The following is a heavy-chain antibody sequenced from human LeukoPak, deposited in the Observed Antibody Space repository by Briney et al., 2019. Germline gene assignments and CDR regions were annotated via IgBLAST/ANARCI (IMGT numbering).Heavy chain of an antibody. V-gene: IGHV4-59*01. CDR3: ARVPVAGYWYFDL. D-gene: IGHD6-19*01. Sequence: EXXSLTCTVSGGSISSYYWSWIRQSPGKGLEWIGYIYYSGSTNYNPSLKSRVTISVDTSKNQFSLKLSSVTAADTAVYYCARVPVAGYWYFDLWGRGTLVTVSS. J-gene: IGHJ2*01. CDR1: GGSISSYY. CDR2: IYYSGST.